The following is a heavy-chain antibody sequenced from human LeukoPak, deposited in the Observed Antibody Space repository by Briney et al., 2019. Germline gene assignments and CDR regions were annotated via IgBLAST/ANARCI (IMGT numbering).Heavy chain of an antibody. CDR1: GYTFTSDG. V-gene: IGHV1-18*01. Sequence: GASVKVSCKTSGYTFTSDGISRVRQAPGQGLEWMGWISAYNGNTNYAQKLQGRVTMTTDTSTSTAYMELRSLRSDDTAVYYCARGTYFWSGYYPYYFDYWGQGTPVTASS. CDR3: ARGTYFWSGYYPYYFDY. CDR2: ISAYNGNT. D-gene: IGHD3-3*01. J-gene: IGHJ4*02.